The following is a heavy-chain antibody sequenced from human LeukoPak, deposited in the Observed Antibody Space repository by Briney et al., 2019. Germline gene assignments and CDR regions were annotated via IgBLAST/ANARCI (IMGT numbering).Heavy chain of an antibody. J-gene: IGHJ4*02. CDR3: ASHYGSGSFYSPFDY. Sequence: SETLSLTCTVSGGSISSYYWSWIRQPPGKGLEWIGYIYYSGSTNYNPSLKSRVTISLDTSKNQFSLKLNSVPAADTAVYYCASHYGSGSFYSPFDYWGQGTLVTVSS. CDR1: GGSISSYY. CDR2: IYYSGST. V-gene: IGHV4-59*01. D-gene: IGHD3-10*01.